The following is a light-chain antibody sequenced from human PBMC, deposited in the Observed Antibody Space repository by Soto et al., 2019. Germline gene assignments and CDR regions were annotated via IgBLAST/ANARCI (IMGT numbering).Light chain of an antibody. CDR2: HVS. CDR3: SLYTSENTYV. Sequence: QSALTQPPSASGSPGQSVTISCTGAGTDVGQYNYVSWYQQHPGKAPKLLIHHVSRRPSGVPARFSGSKSGNTASLTVSGLQTEDEADYYCSLYTSENTYVFGTGTKVTV. V-gene: IGLV2-8*01. J-gene: IGLJ1*01. CDR1: GTDVGQYNY.